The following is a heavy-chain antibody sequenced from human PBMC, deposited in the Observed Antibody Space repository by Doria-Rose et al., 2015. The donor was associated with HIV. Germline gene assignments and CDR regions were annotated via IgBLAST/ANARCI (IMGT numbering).Heavy chain of an antibody. Sequence: VQLVQSGGGLVRPGGSQGLSCATSGFTFSSHRINWVRQAPGQVLEWVSSISSTSAYINYADSVRGRFTISRDNARNSLYLQMDSLRAEDTAIYYCATGVTLDYWGQGTLVTVSS. CDR2: ISSTSAYI. J-gene: IGHJ4*02. CDR3: ATGVTLDY. CDR1: GFTFSSHR. D-gene: IGHD3-10*01. V-gene: IGHV3-21*01.